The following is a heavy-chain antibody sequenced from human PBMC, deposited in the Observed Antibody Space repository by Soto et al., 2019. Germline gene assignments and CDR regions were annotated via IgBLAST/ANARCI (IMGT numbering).Heavy chain of an antibody. V-gene: IGHV1-18*01. J-gene: IGHJ4*02. CDR3: TREGGVNTGYYLAY. CDR2: ISIYNGNT. CDR1: GYTFTNYG. D-gene: IGHD3-22*01. Sequence: QVQLVQSGVEVKKPGASVKVSCKTSGYTFTNYGISWVRQATGQGLEWAGWISIYNGNTKYVQKVQGRVTMTTDTSTSTGYMELRSLKSDDTAIYYCTREGGVNTGYYLAYWGQGTLVTVSS.